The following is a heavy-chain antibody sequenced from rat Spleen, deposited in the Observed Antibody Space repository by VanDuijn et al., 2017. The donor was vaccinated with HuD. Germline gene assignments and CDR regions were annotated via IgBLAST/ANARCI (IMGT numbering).Heavy chain of an antibody. V-gene: IGHV5-25*01. CDR2: ISTGGDNT. CDR3: ATDGYYDGTYYSVYAMDA. Sequence: EVQLVESGGGLVQPGRSMKLSCAASGLSFSNYDMAWVRQAPTKGLEWVAYISTGGDNTYYRDSVKGRFTISRDNAKSTLYLQLDSLRSEDTATYYCATDGYYDGTYYSVYAMDAWGQGASVTVSS. CDR1: GLSFSNYD. D-gene: IGHD1-12*02. J-gene: IGHJ4*01.